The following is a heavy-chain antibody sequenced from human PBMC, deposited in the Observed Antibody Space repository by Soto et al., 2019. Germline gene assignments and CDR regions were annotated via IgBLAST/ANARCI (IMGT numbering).Heavy chain of an antibody. Sequence: QVQLVESGGGVVQPGRSLRLSCVVSGFSFSSDGIHWVRQAPGKGLEWVAGISHDGSNEHYVDSVKGRFTISRDNSKNILFLQMDSLRVDDTAAYYCAKDTFYYSSSGYYVFDDWGQGTLVTVSS. CDR1: GFSFSSDG. V-gene: IGHV3-30*18. CDR2: ISHDGSNE. CDR3: AKDTFYYSSSGYYVFDD. J-gene: IGHJ4*02. D-gene: IGHD3-22*01.